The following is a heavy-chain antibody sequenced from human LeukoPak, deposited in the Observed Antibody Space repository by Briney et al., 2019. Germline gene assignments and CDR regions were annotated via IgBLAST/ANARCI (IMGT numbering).Heavy chain of an antibody. V-gene: IGHV3-48*02. J-gene: IGHJ4*02. CDR1: GFTFSSCS. D-gene: IGHD3-9*01. CDR3: ARGRATGRSGGDY. Sequence: GGSLRLSCAASGFTFSSCSMNWVRQAPGKGLEWGSYISSGSSSIYYADSVKGRFTISRDNAENSLYLQMNSLRDEDTAVYYCARGRATGRSGGDYWGQGTLVTVSS. CDR2: ISSGSSSI.